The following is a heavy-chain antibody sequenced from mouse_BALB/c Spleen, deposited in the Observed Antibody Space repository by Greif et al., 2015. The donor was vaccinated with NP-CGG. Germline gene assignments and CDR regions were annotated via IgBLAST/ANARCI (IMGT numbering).Heavy chain of an antibody. J-gene: IGHJ1*01. CDR3: ARSGYYGSSYWYFDV. CDR1: GFNIKDTY. D-gene: IGHD1-1*01. V-gene: IGHV14-3*02. CDR2: IDPANGNT. Sequence: VQLKQSGAELVKPGASVKLSCTASGFNIKDTYMHWVRQRPEQGLEWIGRIDPANGNTKYDPKFQGKATITAGTSSNTAYLQLSSLTSEDTAVYYCARSGYYGSSYWYFDVWGAGTTVTVSS.